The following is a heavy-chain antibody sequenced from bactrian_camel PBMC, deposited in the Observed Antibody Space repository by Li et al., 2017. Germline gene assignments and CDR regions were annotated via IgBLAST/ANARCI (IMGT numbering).Heavy chain of an antibody. D-gene: IGHD5*01. J-gene: IGHJ4*01. V-gene: IGHV3S42*01. CDR3: AADPSRELWVGYPPYKY. CDR1: GFTFCSYA. CDR2: IDDDGTTQ. Sequence: VQLVESGGGLVQPGGSLRLSCSASGFTFCSYAMSWVRQASGKGLEWVSGIDDDGTTQSYADSVKGRFSISRDNAKNTLYLQLNSLKTEDTAVYYCAADPSRELWVGYPPYKYWGQGTQVTVS.